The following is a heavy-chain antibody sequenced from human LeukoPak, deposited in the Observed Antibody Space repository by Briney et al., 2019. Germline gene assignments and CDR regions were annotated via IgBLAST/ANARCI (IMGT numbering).Heavy chain of an antibody. J-gene: IGHJ5*02. CDR3: ARGTEQPLSP. V-gene: IGHV4-34*01. CDR2: INHSGST. D-gene: IGHD6-13*01. CDR1: GGSFSGYY. Sequence: SETLSLTCAVYGGSFSGYYWSWIRQPPGKGLEWIGEINHSGSTNYNPSLKSRVTISVDTSKNQFSLKLSSVTAADTAVYYCARGTEQPLSPWGQGTLVTVSS.